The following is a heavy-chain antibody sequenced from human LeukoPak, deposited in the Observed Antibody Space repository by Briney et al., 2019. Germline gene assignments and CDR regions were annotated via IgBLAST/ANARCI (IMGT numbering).Heavy chain of an antibody. CDR2: IYYSGST. J-gene: IGHJ3*02. D-gene: IGHD1-14*01. Sequence: SETLSLTCTVSGGSISSYYWSWIRQPPGKGLEWIGYIYYSGSTNYNPSLKSRVTISVDTSKNQFSLKLSSVTAADTAVYYCARDRNLFDAFDIWGQGTMVTVSS. CDR3: ARDRNLFDAFDI. CDR1: GGSISSYY. V-gene: IGHV4-59*01.